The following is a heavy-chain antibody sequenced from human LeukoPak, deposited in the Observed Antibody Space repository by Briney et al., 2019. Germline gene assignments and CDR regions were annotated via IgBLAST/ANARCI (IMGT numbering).Heavy chain of an antibody. CDR2: INLNSGGT. V-gene: IGHV1-2*02. CDR1: GYTFTGCY. CDR3: ARSPHILTGENFDY. J-gene: IGHJ4*02. D-gene: IGHD3-9*01. Sequence: ASVKVSCKASGYTFTGCYMHWVRQAPGQGLEWMGWINLNSGGTNYAQKFQVRVTMTRDTSIGTAYMELSRLRSDDTAVYYCARSPHILTGENFDYWGQGTLVTVSS.